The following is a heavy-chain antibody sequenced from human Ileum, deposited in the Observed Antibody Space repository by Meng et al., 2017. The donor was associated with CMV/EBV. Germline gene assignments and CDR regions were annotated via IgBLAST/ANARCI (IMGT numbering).Heavy chain of an antibody. Sequence: QIPVKESCPPLVKPTQSLTLTCTFSGFSPITNGEGVGWIRQPPGKALEWLALIYRGDDKRYSPSLNSRLSIAKDTSKNEVVLIMTNMGPVDTGTYYCAHFVGGYYPSRPDYWGQGTLVTVSS. J-gene: IGHJ4*02. CDR2: IYRGDDK. V-gene: IGHV2-5*02. CDR1: GFSPITNGEG. D-gene: IGHD1-26*01. CDR3: AHFVGGYYPSRPDY.